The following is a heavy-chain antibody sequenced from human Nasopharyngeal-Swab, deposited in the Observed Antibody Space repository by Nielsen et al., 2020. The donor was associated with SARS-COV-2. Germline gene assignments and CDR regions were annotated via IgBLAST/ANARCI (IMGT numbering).Heavy chain of an antibody. CDR1: GFTFSSYA. D-gene: IGHD2-21*02. CDR3: AREEVTADAFDI. CDR2: ISYDGSNK. J-gene: IGHJ3*02. Sequence: AGSLTLSCAASGFTFSSYAMHWVCQAPAKGLEWVSVISYDGSNKYYADSVKGRFTISRDNSKNTLYLQMNSLRAEDTAVYYCAREEVTADAFDIWGQGTMVTVSS. V-gene: IGHV3-30-3*01.